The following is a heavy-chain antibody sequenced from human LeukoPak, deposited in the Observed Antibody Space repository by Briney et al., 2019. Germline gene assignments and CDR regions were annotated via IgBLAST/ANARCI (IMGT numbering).Heavy chain of an antibody. Sequence: PGGSLRLSCAASGFTFSTYAMSWVRQAPGKGLEWVSSISSSSSYTYYADSLKGRFTISRDNAKNSLYLQMNSLRAEDTAVYYCAREGEYYYGSGSYCQYFDYWGQGTLVTVSS. CDR2: ISSSSSYT. J-gene: IGHJ4*02. CDR1: GFTFSTYA. CDR3: AREGEYYYGSGSYCQYFDY. D-gene: IGHD3-10*01. V-gene: IGHV3-21*01.